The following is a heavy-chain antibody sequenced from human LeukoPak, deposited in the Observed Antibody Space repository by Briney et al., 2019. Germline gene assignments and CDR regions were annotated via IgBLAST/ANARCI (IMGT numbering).Heavy chain of an antibody. J-gene: IGHJ3*02. Sequence: ASVKVSCKASGYTFTSYGVTWVRQAPGQGLEWRGRISPYNGHTNYAQNLQGRVTMTTDTSTRTAYMDLRSLRSDDTAVYYCARGLRGYYDTGGYTWDAFDIWGQGTMVTVSS. CDR2: ISPYNGHT. CDR1: GYTFTSYG. CDR3: ARGLRGYYDTGGYTWDAFDI. V-gene: IGHV1-18*01. D-gene: IGHD3-22*01.